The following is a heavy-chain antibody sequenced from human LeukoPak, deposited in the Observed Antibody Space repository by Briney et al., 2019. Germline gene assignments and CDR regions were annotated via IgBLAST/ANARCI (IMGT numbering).Heavy chain of an antibody. CDR3: ARGPPFTIILDY. V-gene: IGHV4-30-4*08. D-gene: IGHD3-10*01. J-gene: IGHJ4*02. Sequence: NPSETRSLTCTVAGGSISSGDYYWSWILQPPVNGLDWIGYIYYSGSTYYNPSFKSRVTISVDTSKNTSYLKLSSVTAADTAVYYCARGPPFTIILDYWGQGTLVTVSS. CDR2: IYYSGST. CDR1: GGSISSGDYY.